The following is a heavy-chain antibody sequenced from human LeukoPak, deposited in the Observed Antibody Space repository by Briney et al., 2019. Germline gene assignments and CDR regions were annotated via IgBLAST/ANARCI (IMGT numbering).Heavy chain of an antibody. CDR2: INHSGST. CDR3: ARGVPIAVAGTEGWFDP. D-gene: IGHD6-19*01. V-gene: IGHV4-34*01. Sequence: SETLSLTCAVYGGSFSGYYWSWIRQPPGKGLEWIGEINHSGSTNYNPSLKSRVTISVDTSKNLFSLKLSSVTAADTAVYYCARGVPIAVAGTEGWFDPWGQGTLVTVSS. CDR1: GGSFSGYY. J-gene: IGHJ5*02.